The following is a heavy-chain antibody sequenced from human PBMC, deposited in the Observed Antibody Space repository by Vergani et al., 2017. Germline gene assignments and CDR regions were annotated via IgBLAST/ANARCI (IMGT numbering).Heavy chain of an antibody. CDR3: ANSYCSSLSCYAFYGMEV. V-gene: IGHV3-30*02. J-gene: IGHJ6*02. Sequence: QVQLVESGGGVVQPGGSPRLSCAASGFSFSTYGMHWVRQAPGRGLEWVAFLRYDGSNEYYGDAVKGRFIISRDNSKNMLSLEMHSLRPEDTAVYYCANSYCSSLSCYAFYGMEVWVQGTTVTVSS. D-gene: IGHD2-2*01. CDR2: LRYDGSNE. CDR1: GFSFSTYG.